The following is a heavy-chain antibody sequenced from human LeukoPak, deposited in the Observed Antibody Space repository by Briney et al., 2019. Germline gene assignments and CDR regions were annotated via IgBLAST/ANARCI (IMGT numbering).Heavy chain of an antibody. V-gene: IGHV4-39*07. D-gene: IGHD5-18*01. CDR2: IYYSGST. CDR3: ARGVGYSYGYSLNWFDP. Sequence: SETLSLTCTVSGGSISSSSYYWGWIRQPPGKGLEWIGSIYYSGSTYYNPSLKSRVTISVDTSKNQFSLKLSSVTAADTAVYYCARGVGYSYGYSLNWFDPWGQGTLVTVSS. J-gene: IGHJ5*02. CDR1: GGSISSSSYY.